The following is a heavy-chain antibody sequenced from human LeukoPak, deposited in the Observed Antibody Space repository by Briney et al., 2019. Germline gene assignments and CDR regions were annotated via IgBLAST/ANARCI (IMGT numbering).Heavy chain of an antibody. CDR3: ARSSGYYFGEYFDY. CDR1: GYTFTGYY. D-gene: IGHD3-22*01. V-gene: IGHV1-2*02. Sequence: GASVKVSCKASGYTFTGYYMHWVRQAPGQGLEWMGWINPNSGGTNYAQKFQGRVTMTRDTSISTAYMELSRLRSDDTAVYYCARSSGYYFGEYFDYWGQGTLVTVSP. CDR2: INPNSGGT. J-gene: IGHJ4*02.